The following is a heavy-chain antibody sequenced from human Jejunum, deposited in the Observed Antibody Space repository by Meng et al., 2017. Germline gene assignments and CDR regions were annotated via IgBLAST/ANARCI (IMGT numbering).Heavy chain of an antibody. D-gene: IGHD3-22*01. CDR1: GFTFRSYI. CDR2: ISGSSTYK. CDR3: ARDGLRRGYYDNSGYPYYFDS. J-gene: IGHJ4*02. Sequence: GGPLRLSCAASGFTFRSYIMNWVRQAPGTGLEWVSSISGSSTYKYYTDSVKGRFTISRDNVKNTLYLEMSSLRAEDTAVYYCARDGLRRGYYDNSGYPYYFDSWGQGARVTVSS. V-gene: IGHV3-21*01.